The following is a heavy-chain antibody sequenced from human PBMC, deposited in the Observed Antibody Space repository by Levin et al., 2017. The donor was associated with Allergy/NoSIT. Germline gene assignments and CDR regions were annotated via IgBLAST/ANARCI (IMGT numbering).Heavy chain of an antibody. CDR2: ISYDGSSE. J-gene: IGHJ4*02. CDR1: GFSFSNHA. D-gene: IGHD3/OR15-3a*01. V-gene: IGHV3-30*04. Sequence: GESLKISCRVSGFSFSNHAMHWVRQPPAKGLEWVATISYDGSSEYYADSVRGRFTVSRDNSKNKLDLQMNSLSAEDTGLYFCARDWTVVAADTTNTNRFDHWGQGMLVTVSS. CDR3: ARDWTVVAADTTNTNRFDH.